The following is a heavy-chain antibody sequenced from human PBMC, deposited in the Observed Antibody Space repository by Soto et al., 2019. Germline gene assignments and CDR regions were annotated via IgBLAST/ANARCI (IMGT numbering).Heavy chain of an antibody. Sequence: EVQLLESGGGLVQPGGSLRLSCAASGFTFSSYAMSWVRQAPGKGLEWVSAISGSGGSTYYADSVKGRFTISRDNSKNTLYLQMNSLRAEDTAVYYCAKRSLYCSSTSCYFDYCGQGTLVTVSS. D-gene: IGHD2-2*01. V-gene: IGHV3-23*01. CDR2: ISGSGGST. CDR1: GFTFSSYA. CDR3: AKRSLYCSSTSCYFDY. J-gene: IGHJ4*02.